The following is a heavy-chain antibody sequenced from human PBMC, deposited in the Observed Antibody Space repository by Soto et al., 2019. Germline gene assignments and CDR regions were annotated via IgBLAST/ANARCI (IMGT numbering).Heavy chain of an antibody. J-gene: IGHJ4*02. CDR1: GGSISSYY. V-gene: IGHV4-59*08. D-gene: IGHD3-16*02. CDR3: ARRVDYVWGSYRYSPYFDY. CDR2: IYYSGST. Sequence: PSETLSLTCTFSGGSISSYYWSWIRQPPGKGLEWIGYIYYSGSTNYNPSLKSRVTISVDTSKNQFSLKLSSVTAADTAVYYCARRVDYVWGSYRYSPYFDYWGQGTLVTVSS.